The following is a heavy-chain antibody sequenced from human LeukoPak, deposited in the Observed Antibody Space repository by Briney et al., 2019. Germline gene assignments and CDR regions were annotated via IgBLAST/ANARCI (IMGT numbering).Heavy chain of an antibody. CDR1: GGSISNYS. D-gene: IGHD4-17*01. V-gene: IGHV4-59*08. Sequence: PSETLSLTCTVCGGSISNYSWTWIRQPPGKTLQWIGYIYYSGTPQYNPSLKSRVTISLDRSKNQFSLNLISVTAADTAVYFCARLEYGDYVAYWGQRTLVTVSS. CDR2: IYYSGTP. CDR3: ARLEYGDYVAY. J-gene: IGHJ4*02.